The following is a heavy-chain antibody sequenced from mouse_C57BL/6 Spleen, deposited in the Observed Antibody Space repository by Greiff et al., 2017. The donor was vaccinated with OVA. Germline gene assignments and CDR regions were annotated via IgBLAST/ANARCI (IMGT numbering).Heavy chain of an antibody. V-gene: IGHV5-17*01. CDR1: GFTFSDYG. J-gene: IGHJ2*01. CDR3: ARDGDY. Sequence: EVKLMESGGGLVKPGGSLKLSCAASGFTFSDYGMHWVRQAPEKGLEWVAYISSGSSTIYYAATVQGRFTISRDNAKNTLFLQMTSLRSEDTAMYHCARDGDYWGQGTTLTVSS. CDR2: ISSGSSTI.